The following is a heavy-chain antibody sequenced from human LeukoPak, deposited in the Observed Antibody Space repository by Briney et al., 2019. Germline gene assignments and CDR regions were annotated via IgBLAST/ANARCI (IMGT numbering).Heavy chain of an antibody. D-gene: IGHD3-22*01. CDR2: INPNSGGT. Sequence: ASVKVSCKASGYTFTGYYMHWVRQAPGQGLEWMGWINPNSGGTNYAQKFQGRVTMTRDTSISTAYMELSRLRSDDTAVYYCARGTMIVVPSGFDIWGQGTVVTVSS. J-gene: IGHJ3*02. CDR3: ARGTMIVVPSGFDI. CDR1: GYTFTGYY. V-gene: IGHV1-2*02.